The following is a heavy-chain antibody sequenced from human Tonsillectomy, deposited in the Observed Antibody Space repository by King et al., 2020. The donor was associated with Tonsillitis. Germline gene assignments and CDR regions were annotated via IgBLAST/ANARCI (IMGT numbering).Heavy chain of an antibody. V-gene: IGHV2-5*02. Sequence: TLKESGPTLVKPTQTLTLTCTFSGFSLSTSGVGVGWIRQPPGKALEWLALIYWDDDKRYSPSLKSRLTITKDTSKNQVVLTMTNMDPADTATYYCALLTAAEYFQHWGQGTLVTVSS. D-gene: IGHD3-9*01. CDR2: IYWDDDK. CDR3: ALLTAAEYFQH. CDR1: GFSLSTSGVG. J-gene: IGHJ1*01.